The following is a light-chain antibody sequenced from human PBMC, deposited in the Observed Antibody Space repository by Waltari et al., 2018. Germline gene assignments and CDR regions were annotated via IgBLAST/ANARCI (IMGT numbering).Light chain of an antibody. CDR1: SNDICSNNF. Sequence: QSALTQPRSVSGSPGQSVTIYCTGTSNDICSNNFVSWYQYHPGKVPKLMIHDINERPSGVPDRFSGSKSGNTASLTISGLQADDEADYYCCSYAGSYTLFGGGTKLTVL. J-gene: IGLJ2*01. V-gene: IGLV2-11*01. CDR3: CSYAGSYTL. CDR2: DIN.